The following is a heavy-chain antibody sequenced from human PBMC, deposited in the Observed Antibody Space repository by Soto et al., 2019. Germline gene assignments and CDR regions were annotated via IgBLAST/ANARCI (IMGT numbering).Heavy chain of an antibody. J-gene: IGHJ1*01. D-gene: IGHD2-15*01. CDR1: GFTFSSYG. V-gene: IGHV3-30*18. Sequence: QVQLVESGGGVVQPGRSLRLSCAASGFTFSSYGMHWVRQAPGKGLEWVAVISYDGSNKYYADSVKGRFTISRDNSKNTLYLQMNSLRAEDTAVYYCAKQAGVVVVVAAEGYFQHWGQGILVTVSS. CDR2: ISYDGSNK. CDR3: AKQAGVVVVVAAEGYFQH.